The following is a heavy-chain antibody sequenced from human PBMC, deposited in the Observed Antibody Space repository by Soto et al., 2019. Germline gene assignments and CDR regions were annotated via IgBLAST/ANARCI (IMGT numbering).Heavy chain of an antibody. CDR1: GGSISSGDYY. D-gene: IGHD1-1*01. J-gene: IGHJ5*02. CDR2: IYYSGST. Sequence: SDTLSLTCTVSGGSISSGDYYWSWIRQAPGKGLEWIGYIYYSGSTYYNPSLKSRVTISVDTSKNQFSLKLSSVTAADTAVYYCARVTLERRLGLPNWFDPWGQGTLVTVS. V-gene: IGHV4-30-4*02. CDR3: ARVTLERRLGLPNWFDP.